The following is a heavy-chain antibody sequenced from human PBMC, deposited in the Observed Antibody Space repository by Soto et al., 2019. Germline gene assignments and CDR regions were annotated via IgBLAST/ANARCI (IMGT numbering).Heavy chain of an antibody. J-gene: IGHJ2*01. D-gene: IGHD2-15*01. CDR1: GYTFTSYA. Sequence: QVQVVQSGAEVKKPGASVKVSCKASGYTFTSYAMHWVRQAPGHRLEWMGWINTAKGYTKYSQMFQGRVTIARDTSAGTAYRELSSLSSEDTALDYCVRGSISATPFYFDLWGRGTLVTVSS. V-gene: IGHV1-3*04. CDR3: VRGSISATPFYFDL. CDR2: INTAKGYT.